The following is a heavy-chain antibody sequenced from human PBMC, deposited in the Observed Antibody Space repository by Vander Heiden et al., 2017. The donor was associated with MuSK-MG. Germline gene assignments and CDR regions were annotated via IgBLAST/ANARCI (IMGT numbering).Heavy chain of an antibody. J-gene: IGHJ4*02. CDR2: ISGSGDST. V-gene: IGHV3-23*01. D-gene: IGHD3-22*01. CDR3: AGPQWFHVYFLDF. CDR1: GFTFTPYG. Sequence: SGFTFTPYGTTWVRQAPGKGLEWVPGISGSGDSTSYADSVKGRFTISRENSKNTVYLQMNSLRAEDTAVYYCAGPQWFHVYFLDFWGQGTLFTVTS.